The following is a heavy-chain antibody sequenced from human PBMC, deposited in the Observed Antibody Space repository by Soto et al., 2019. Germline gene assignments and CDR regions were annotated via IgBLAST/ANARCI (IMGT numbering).Heavy chain of an antibody. D-gene: IGHD6-19*01. CDR1: VSAFTIYA. CDR2: INAGNGNT. J-gene: IGHJ4*02. V-gene: IGHV1-3*01. Sequence: ASVKVTSNASVSAFTIYAMHWVRPAPGQRLEWMGWINAGNGNTKYSQKFQGRVTITRDTSASTAYMELSSLRSEDTAVYYCASRTYIAVAGTAGWGQGTLVTVSS. CDR3: ASRTYIAVAGTAG.